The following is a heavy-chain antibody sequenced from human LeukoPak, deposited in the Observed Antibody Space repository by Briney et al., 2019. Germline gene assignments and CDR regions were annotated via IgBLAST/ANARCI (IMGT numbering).Heavy chain of an antibody. J-gene: IGHJ6*03. Sequence: GGSLRLSCAASGFTFSSYAMSWVRQAPGKGLEWVSAISGSGGSTYYADSVKGRFTISRDNSKNTLYLQMNSLRAEDTAVYYCAKGYCSGGSCHPLGYYYYMDVWGKGTTVTISS. CDR1: GFTFSSYA. CDR3: AKGYCSGGSCHPLGYYYYMDV. CDR2: ISGSGGST. D-gene: IGHD2-15*01. V-gene: IGHV3-23*01.